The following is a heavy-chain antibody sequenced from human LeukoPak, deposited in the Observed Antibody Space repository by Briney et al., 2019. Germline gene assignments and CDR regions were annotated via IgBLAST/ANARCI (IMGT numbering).Heavy chain of an antibody. CDR1: GFTFSSYE. CDR3: ASLEGLHEWELRTL. Sequence: GGSLRLSCAASGFTFSSYEMNWVRQAPGKGLEWVSYISSSGSTIYYADSVKGRFTISRDNAKNSLYLQMNSLRAEDTAVYYCASLEGLHEWELRTLGGQGTLVTVSS. J-gene: IGHJ4*02. D-gene: IGHD1-26*01. V-gene: IGHV3-48*03. CDR2: ISSSGSTI.